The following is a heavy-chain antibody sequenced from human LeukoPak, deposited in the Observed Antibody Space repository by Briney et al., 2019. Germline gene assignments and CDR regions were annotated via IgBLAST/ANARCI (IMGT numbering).Heavy chain of an antibody. CDR3: ARRSGRQRHFDY. J-gene: IGHJ4*02. CDR2: IWYDGSNK. CDR1: GFTFSSYG. Sequence: PGGSLRLSCAASGFTFSSYGMHWVRQAPGKGLEWVAVIWYDGSNKYYADSVKGRFTISRDNSKNTLYLQMDSLRAEDTAVYYCARRSGRQRHFDYWGQGTLVTVSS. D-gene: IGHD1-26*01. V-gene: IGHV3-33*01.